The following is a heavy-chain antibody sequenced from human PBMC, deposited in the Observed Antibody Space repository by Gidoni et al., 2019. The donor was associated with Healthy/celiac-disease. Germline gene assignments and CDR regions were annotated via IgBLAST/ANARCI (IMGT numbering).Heavy chain of an antibody. CDR2: IKSKTDGGTT. CDR3: TTGLEGATLISAFDI. D-gene: IGHD1-26*01. V-gene: IGHV3-15*01. J-gene: IGHJ3*02. CDR1: GFTFSNAW. Sequence: EVQLVESGGGLVKPGGSLRLSCAASGFTFSNAWMSWVRQAPGKGLEWVGRIKSKTDGGTTDYAAPVKGRFTISRDDSKNTLYLQMNSLKTEDTAVYYCTTGLEGATLISAFDIWGQGTMVTVSS.